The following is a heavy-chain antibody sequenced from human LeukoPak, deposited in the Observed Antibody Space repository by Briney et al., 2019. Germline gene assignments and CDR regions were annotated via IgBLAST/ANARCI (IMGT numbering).Heavy chain of an antibody. V-gene: IGHV4-4*02. Sequence: SETLSLTCAVSGGSISSSNWWSWVRQPPGKGLEWIGYIYYSGSTNFNPSLKSRVTISVDTSKNQFSLKLSSVTAADTAVYYCASSSVRTGIAAAGTGLFDYWGQGTLVTASS. CDR1: GGSISSSNW. D-gene: IGHD6-13*01. CDR3: ASSSVRTGIAAAGTGLFDY. CDR2: IYYSGST. J-gene: IGHJ4*02.